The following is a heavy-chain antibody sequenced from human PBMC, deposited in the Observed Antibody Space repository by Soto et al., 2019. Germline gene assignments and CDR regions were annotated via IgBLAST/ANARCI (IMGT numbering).Heavy chain of an antibody. Sequence: EVQLLESGGGLVQPGGSLRLSCAASGFTFSSYAMSWVRQDPGKGLEWVSAISGSGGSTYYADSVKGRFTISRDNSKNTLYLQMNSLRAEDTAVYYCAKDDAGSTSYLIDYWGQGTLVTVSS. D-gene: IGHD2-2*01. CDR1: GFTFSSYA. J-gene: IGHJ4*02. CDR2: ISGSGGST. CDR3: AKDDAGSTSYLIDY. V-gene: IGHV3-23*01.